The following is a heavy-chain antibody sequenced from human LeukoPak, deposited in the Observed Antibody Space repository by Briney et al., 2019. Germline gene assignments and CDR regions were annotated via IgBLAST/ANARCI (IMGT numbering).Heavy chain of an antibody. D-gene: IGHD3-22*01. CDR1: GYTFTGYY. Sequence: ASVKVSCKASGYTFTGYYMHWVRQAPGQGLEWMGWINPNSGGTNYAQKFQGRVTMTRDTSISTAYMELSRLRSDDTAVYYCAXXXXDSSGYYYLDYWGQGTLVTVSS. CDR2: INPNSGGT. CDR3: AXXXXDSSGYYYLDY. J-gene: IGHJ4*02. V-gene: IGHV1-2*02.